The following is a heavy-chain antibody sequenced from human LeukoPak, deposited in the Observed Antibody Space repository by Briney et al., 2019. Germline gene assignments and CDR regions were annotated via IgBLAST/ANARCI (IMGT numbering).Heavy chain of an antibody. D-gene: IGHD3-9*01. Sequence: GGSLRLSCAASGFTFSSYSMNWVRQAPGKGLEWVSYISNSSSPIYYADSVKGRFTISRDNSKNTLYLQMNSLRAEDTAVYYCAKEHYDILTGYYYFDYWGQGTLVTVSS. CDR2: ISNSSSPI. CDR1: GFTFSSYS. J-gene: IGHJ4*02. V-gene: IGHV3-48*01. CDR3: AKEHYDILTGYYYFDY.